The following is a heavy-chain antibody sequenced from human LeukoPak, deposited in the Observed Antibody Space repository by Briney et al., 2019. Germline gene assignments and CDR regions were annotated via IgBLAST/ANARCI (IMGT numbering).Heavy chain of an antibody. J-gene: IGHJ3*02. Sequence: GGSRRLSCAASGFTFSRYGMHWVRQAPGKGLEWVTFIHYDGSNKYYADSVKGRFTISRDSSENTLYLQMNSLTAEDTAVYYCAKANDFWSGPDAFDIWGQGTMVTVSS. CDR3: AKANDFWSGPDAFDI. CDR2: IHYDGSNK. V-gene: IGHV3-30*02. CDR1: GFTFSRYG. D-gene: IGHD3-3*01.